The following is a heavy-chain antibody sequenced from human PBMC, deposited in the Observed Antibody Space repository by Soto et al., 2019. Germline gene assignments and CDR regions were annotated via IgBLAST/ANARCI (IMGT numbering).Heavy chain of an antibody. V-gene: IGHV3-30*18. Sequence: PGGSLRLSCAASGFTFSSYGMHWVRQAPGKGLEWVAVISYDGSNKYYADSVKGLFTISRDNSKNTLYLQMNSLRAEDTAVYYCAKDYRPGYSYGYLPDPWVQGTLVTVS. D-gene: IGHD5-18*01. CDR3: AKDYRPGYSYGYLPDP. CDR2: ISYDGSNK. CDR1: GFTFSSYG. J-gene: IGHJ5*02.